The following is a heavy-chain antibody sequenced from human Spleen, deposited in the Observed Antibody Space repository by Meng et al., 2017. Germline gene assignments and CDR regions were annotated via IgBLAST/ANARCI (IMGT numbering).Heavy chain of an antibody. V-gene: IGHV4-34*01. CDR3: ARWGYYYGSGSPLGGWFDP. D-gene: IGHD3-10*01. CDR2: INHSGST. J-gene: IGHJ5*02. CDR1: GGSSSGSY. Sequence: VAGLLQPSEPLSLTCAGDGGSSSGSYWSWLRQPPGKGLEWIGEINHSGSTNYNPSLKSRVTMSVDTSKNQFSLKLSSVTAADTAVYYCARWGYYYGSGSPLGGWFDPWGQGTLVTVSS.